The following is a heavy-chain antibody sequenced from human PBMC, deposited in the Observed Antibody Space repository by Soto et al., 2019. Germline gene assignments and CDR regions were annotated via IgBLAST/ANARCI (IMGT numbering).Heavy chain of an antibody. CDR1: GFTFSSNG. D-gene: IGHD3-22*01. V-gene: IGHV3-30*18. J-gene: IGHJ3*02. CDR2: ISYDGSNK. Sequence: GGSLRLSCAASGFTFSSNGMHWVRQAPGKGLEWVAVISYDGSNKNYADSVKGRFTISRDNSKNTLYLQMNSLRAEDTAVYYCTKDQSLYDSSGHYSGGAFDIWGQGTMVTVSS. CDR3: TKDQSLYDSSGHYSGGAFDI.